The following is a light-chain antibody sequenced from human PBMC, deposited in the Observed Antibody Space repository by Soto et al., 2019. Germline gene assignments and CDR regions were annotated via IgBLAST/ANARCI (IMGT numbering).Light chain of an antibody. J-gene: IGKJ4*01. CDR2: DAS. CDR3: HQRSNWPLT. CDR1: QSVSSS. Sequence: EIVLTQSPATLSLSPGDRATLSCRASQSVSSSLAWYQQKPGQAPRLLIYDASNRATDIPARFSGSGSGTDFTLTISSLEPEDFAVYYCHQRSNWPLTFGGGTKVDIK. V-gene: IGKV3-11*01.